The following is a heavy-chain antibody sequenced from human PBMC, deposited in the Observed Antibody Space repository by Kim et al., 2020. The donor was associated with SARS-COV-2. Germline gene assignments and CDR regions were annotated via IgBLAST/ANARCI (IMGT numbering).Heavy chain of an antibody. D-gene: IGHD5-18*01. CDR2: IDPSDYYT. CDR1: GYSFTSYW. V-gene: IGHV5-10-1*01. Sequence: GESLKISCKGSGYSFTSYWISRVRQMPGKGLEWMGRIDPSDYYTNYTPSFQGHVTISADKSISTAYLQWSSLKASDTAMYYCARHFDTAMGHDYWGQGTLVTVSS. CDR3: ARHFDTAMGHDY. J-gene: IGHJ4*02.